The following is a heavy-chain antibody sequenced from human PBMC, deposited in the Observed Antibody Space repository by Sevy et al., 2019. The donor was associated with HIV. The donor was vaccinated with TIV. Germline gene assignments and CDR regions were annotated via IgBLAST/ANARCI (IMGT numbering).Heavy chain of an antibody. Sequence: SETLSLTCTVSGGSISSGGYYWSWIRQHPGKGLEWIGYIYYSGSTYYNPSLKSRVTISVDTSKNQFSLKLSSVTAADTAVYYCAREVGYCSGGSCYPLDNWLDPWGQGTLVTVSS. CDR2: IYYSGST. D-gene: IGHD2-15*01. CDR1: GGSISSGGYY. J-gene: IGHJ5*02. V-gene: IGHV4-31*03. CDR3: AREVGYCSGGSCYPLDNWLDP.